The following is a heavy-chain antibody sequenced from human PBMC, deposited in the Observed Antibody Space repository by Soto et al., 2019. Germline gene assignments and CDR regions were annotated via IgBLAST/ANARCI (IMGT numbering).Heavy chain of an antibody. J-gene: IGHJ6*02. V-gene: IGHV4-34*01. CDR1: GGSFSGYY. CDR3: ARDLLSGRYGMDV. Sequence: SETLSLTCAVYGGSFSGYYWSWIRQPPGKGLEWIGEINHSGSTNYNPSLKSRVTISVDTSKNQFSLKLSSVTTAYTGVYYCARDLLSGRYGMDVWGQGTTVTVSS. CDR2: INHSGST. D-gene: IGHD1-26*01.